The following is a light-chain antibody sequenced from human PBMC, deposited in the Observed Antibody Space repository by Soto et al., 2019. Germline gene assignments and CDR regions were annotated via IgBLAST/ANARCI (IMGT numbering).Light chain of an antibody. J-gene: IGKJ1*01. CDR2: DAS. V-gene: IGKV1-5*01. CDR3: QQYNSYSWT. CDR1: QSISSW. Sequence: DIQMAQSPSTLSASVGDRVTITCRASQSISSWLAWYQPKPGKAPKLLIYDASSLESGVPSRFSGSGSGTEFTLTISRLQPDDFATYYCQQYNSYSWTFGQGTKVDIK.